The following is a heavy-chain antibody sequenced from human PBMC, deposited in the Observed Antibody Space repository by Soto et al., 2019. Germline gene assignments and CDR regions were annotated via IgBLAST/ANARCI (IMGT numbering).Heavy chain of an antibody. J-gene: IGHJ4*02. V-gene: IGHV3-72*01. D-gene: IGHD4-17*01. CDR2: TRNKAKSYTT. CDR1: GFTFSDHY. Sequence: EVQLVESGGGLVQPGGSLRLSCAASGFTFSDHYMDWVRQAPGKGLEWVGRTRNKAKSYTTEYAASVKGRFTISRDDSKSSLYLQMNSLKTEDMAVYYCARDSNGDYLLDYWGQGTLVTVSS. CDR3: ARDSNGDYLLDY.